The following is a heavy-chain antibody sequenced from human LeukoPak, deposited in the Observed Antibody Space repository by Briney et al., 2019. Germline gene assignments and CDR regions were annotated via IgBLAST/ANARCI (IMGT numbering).Heavy chain of an antibody. CDR2: IKSKTDGGTT. J-gene: IGHJ4*02. D-gene: IGHD4-11*01. V-gene: IGHV3-15*01. Sequence: GGSLRLSCAASGFTFSNAWMSWVRQAPGKGLEWVGGIKSKTDGGTTDYAAPVKGRFTNSRDNAKNSLYLQMNSLRAEDTAVYYCARERGQPRYRGFDYWGQGTMVTVSS. CDR3: ARERGQPRYRGFDY. CDR1: GFTFSNAW.